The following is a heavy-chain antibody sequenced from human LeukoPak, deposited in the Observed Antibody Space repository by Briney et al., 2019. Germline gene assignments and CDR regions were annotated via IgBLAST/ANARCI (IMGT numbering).Heavy chain of an antibody. Sequence: PGGSLRLSCAASGFTFSSYSMSWVRQAPGKGLEWVSYISSSSSTIYYADSVKGRFTISRDNAKNSLYLQMNSLRAEDTAVYYCARESSALSIVASYYYGMDVWGQGTTVTVSS. D-gene: IGHD5-12*01. CDR3: ARESSALSIVASYYYGMDV. CDR1: GFTFSSYS. J-gene: IGHJ6*02. V-gene: IGHV3-48*04. CDR2: ISSSSSTI.